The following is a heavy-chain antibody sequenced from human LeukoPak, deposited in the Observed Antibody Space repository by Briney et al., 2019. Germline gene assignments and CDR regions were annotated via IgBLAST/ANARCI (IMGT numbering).Heavy chain of an antibody. CDR1: GFTFSSYN. CDR2: ISSSSGHI. CDR3: ARDPGTVADPYFDY. D-gene: IGHD6-19*01. V-gene: IGHV3-21*01. Sequence: GGSLRLSCAASGFTFSSYNMNWVCQPPGKGLEWVSSISSSSGHIHYADSVKGRFTISRDNANNSLYLQMNSLRDEDTAVYYCARDPGTVADPYFDYWGQGSLVTVSS. J-gene: IGHJ4*02.